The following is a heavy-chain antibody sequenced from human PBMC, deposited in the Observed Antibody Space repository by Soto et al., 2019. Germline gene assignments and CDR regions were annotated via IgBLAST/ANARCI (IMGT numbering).Heavy chain of an antibody. CDR3: ARDRGYYDSSGYYYDDALDI. V-gene: IGHV4-59*01. D-gene: IGHD3-22*01. CDR1: GGSISSYY. CDR2: IYYSGST. Sequence: SETLSLTCSVSGGSISSYYWSWIRQPPGKGLEWIGYIYYSGSTNYNPSLKSRVTISVDTSKNQFSLKLSSVTAADTAVYYCARDRGYYDSSGYYYDDALDIWGQGTMVTVSS. J-gene: IGHJ3*02.